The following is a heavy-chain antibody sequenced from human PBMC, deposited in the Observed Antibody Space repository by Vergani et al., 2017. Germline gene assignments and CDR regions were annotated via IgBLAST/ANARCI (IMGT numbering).Heavy chain of an antibody. J-gene: IGHJ4*02. D-gene: IGHD3-10*01. CDR2: ISSSGSTI. V-gene: IGHV3-48*04. CDR1: GFTFSSYG. Sequence: VQLVESGGGVVQPGRSLRLSCAASGFTFSSYGMHWVRQAPGKGLEWVSYISSSGSTIYYADSVKGRFTISRDNAKNSLYLQMNSLRAEDTAVYYCARDLGSASGLYWGQGTLVTVSS. CDR3: ARDLGSASGLY.